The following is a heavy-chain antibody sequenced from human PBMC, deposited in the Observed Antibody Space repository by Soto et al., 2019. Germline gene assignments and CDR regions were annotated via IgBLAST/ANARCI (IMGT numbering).Heavy chain of an antibody. D-gene: IGHD6-25*01. CDR3: ARLVWQRRYFDY. J-gene: IGHJ4*02. CDR2: IYYSGST. CDR1: GGSISSSSYY. V-gene: IGHV4-39*01. Sequence: SETLSLTCTVSGGSISSSSYYWGWIRQPPGKGLEWIGNIYYSGSTYYNPSLKSRVTISVDTSKNQFSLKLSSITAADTAVYYCARLVWQRRYFDYWGQGTLVTVSS.